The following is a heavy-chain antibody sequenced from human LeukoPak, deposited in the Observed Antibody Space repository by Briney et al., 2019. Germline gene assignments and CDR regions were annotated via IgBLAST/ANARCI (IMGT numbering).Heavy chain of an antibody. CDR3: ARGADSSGYYSIFDFDY. CDR1: GGSISSYY. D-gene: IGHD3-22*01. V-gene: IGHV4-59*01. CDR2: IYYSGST. Sequence: SETLSLTCTVSGGSISSYYRNWIRHPPGKGLEWIGYIYYSGSTNYNPSLKSRVTISVDTSKNQFSLKLSSVTAADTAVYYCARGADSSGYYSIFDFDYWGQGTLVTVSS. J-gene: IGHJ4*02.